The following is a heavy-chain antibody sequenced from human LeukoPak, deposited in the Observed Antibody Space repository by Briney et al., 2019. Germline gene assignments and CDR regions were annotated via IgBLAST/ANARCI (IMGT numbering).Heavy chain of an antibody. Sequence: ASVKVSCNISGYTLTGFSMHWVRQAPGKALEWMGGFNREDAEPIYAPHFRGRVTVTEDTSTDTAYMELSSLRSEDTAVYFCATLDSYYDNSGRPLIPDWGQGTLVTVSS. V-gene: IGHV1-24*01. CDR3: ATLDSYYDNSGRPLIPD. CDR1: GYTLTGFS. D-gene: IGHD3-22*01. J-gene: IGHJ4*02. CDR2: FNREDAEP.